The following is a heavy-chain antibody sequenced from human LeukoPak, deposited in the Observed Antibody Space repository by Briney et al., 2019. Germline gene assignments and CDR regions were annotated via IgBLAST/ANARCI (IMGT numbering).Heavy chain of an antibody. D-gene: IGHD2-15*01. CDR1: GITFSSYG. Sequence: GSLRLSCAASGITFSSYGMSWVRQAPGKGLEWVSSISSTGGTTYYADSVKGRFTISRDNSKNTLYLQMNSLRAEDTAIYYCAKNGDRGAYCTGGTCYPYFYYYMDVWGKGTTGTI. CDR2: ISSTGGTT. J-gene: IGHJ6*03. CDR3: AKNGDRGAYCTGGTCYPYFYYYMDV. V-gene: IGHV3-23*01.